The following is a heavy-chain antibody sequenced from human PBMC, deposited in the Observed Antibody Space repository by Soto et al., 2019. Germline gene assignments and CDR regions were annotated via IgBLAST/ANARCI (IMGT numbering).Heavy chain of an antibody. CDR1: GFTFSSYA. CDR2: MSYDGSNK. V-gene: IGHV3-30-3*01. CDR3: AREGVYCSSTSCYLSSSLENYFDY. J-gene: IGHJ4*02. D-gene: IGHD2-2*01. Sequence: QVQLVESGGGVVQPGRSLRLSCAASGFTFSSYAMHWVRQAPGKGLEWVAVMSYDGSNKYYADSVKGRFTISRDNSKNTLYLQMNSLRAEDTAVYYCAREGVYCSSTSCYLSSSLENYFDYWGQGTLVTVSS.